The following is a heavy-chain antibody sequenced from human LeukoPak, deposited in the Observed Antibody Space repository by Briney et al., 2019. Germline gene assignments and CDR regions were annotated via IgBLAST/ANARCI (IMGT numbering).Heavy chain of an antibody. V-gene: IGHV3-7*01. Sequence: GGSLRLSCAVSGLTFSSSWMDWVRQAPGKGLEWVASINPDGNKKYSADSVKGRFTISRDNAEDSLYLQMNSLRAEDTAVYYCARGYSSGLHFDYWGQGTLVTVSS. J-gene: IGHJ4*02. CDR3: ARGYSSGLHFDY. CDR1: GLTFSSSW. CDR2: INPDGNKK. D-gene: IGHD6-19*01.